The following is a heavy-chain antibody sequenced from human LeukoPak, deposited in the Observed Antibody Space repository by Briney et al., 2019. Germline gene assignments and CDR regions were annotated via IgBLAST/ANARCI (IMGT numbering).Heavy chain of an antibody. D-gene: IGHD6-13*01. CDR3: ARPSYSSPEDY. V-gene: IGHV4-39*01. CDR2: IYYSGST. Sequence: PSETLSLTCTVSGGSISSSSYYWGWIRQPPGKGLEWIGSIYYSGSTYYNPSLKSRVTISVDTSKNQFSLKLSSVTAADTAVYYCARPSYSSPEDYWGQGTLVTVSS. CDR1: GGSISSSSYY. J-gene: IGHJ4*02.